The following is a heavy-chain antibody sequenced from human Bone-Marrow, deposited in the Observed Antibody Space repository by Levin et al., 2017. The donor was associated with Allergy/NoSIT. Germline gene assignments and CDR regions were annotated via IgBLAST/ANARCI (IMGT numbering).Heavy chain of an antibody. V-gene: IGHV3-23*01. CDR3: SRNGGQQWLFHY. D-gene: IGHD6-19*01. Sequence: QRGESLKISCAASGFTFSSYAVSWVRQAPGKGLEWVSGISGSGGSTYYADSVKGRFTISRDSSKNMVYLQMNSLRAEDTAMYFCSRNGGQQWLFHYWGQGALVTVSS. CDR1: GFTFSSYA. CDR2: ISGSGGST. J-gene: IGHJ4*02.